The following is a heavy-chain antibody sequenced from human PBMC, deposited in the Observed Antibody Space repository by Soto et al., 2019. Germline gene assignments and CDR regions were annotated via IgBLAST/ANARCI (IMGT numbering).Heavy chain of an antibody. CDR2: ISGSGAST. J-gene: IGHJ6*03. V-gene: IGHV3-23*01. CDR3: AHTIVGGWCGVYCDFKDV. D-gene: IGHD2-21*01. Sequence: PGGSLRLSCAASGVTFSSYAMSWVRQAPGKGLEWVSTISGSGASTYYADSVKGRFTISRDNSKNTLYLQMNSLRVEDTAVHYCAHTIVGGWCGVYCDFKDVCGRGTKV. CDR1: GVTFSSYA.